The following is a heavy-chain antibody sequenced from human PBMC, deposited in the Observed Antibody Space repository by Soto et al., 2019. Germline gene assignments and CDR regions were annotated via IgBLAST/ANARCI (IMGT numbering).Heavy chain of an antibody. CDR1: GFTFGDYA. CDR3: TKYTYTSRYAYYGMDV. V-gene: IGHV3-49*03. CDR2: IRSKAYGGTT. J-gene: IGHJ6*02. D-gene: IGHD6-13*01. Sequence: GGSLRLSCTTYGFTFGDYAMSWSRQAPGKXLEWVGVIRSKAYGGTTDYAASVKGRFTISRDDSKSIAYLQMNSLKSEDTGVYYCTKYTYTSRYAYYGMDVWGHGTTVTVSS.